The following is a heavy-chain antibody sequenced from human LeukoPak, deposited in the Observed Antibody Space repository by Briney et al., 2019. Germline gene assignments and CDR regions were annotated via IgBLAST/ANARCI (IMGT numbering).Heavy chain of an antibody. Sequence: SETLSLTCTVSGGSISSSSYYWGWIRQPPGKGLEWIGSIYYSGSTYYNPSLKSRVTISVDTSKNQFSLKLSSVTAADTAVYYCARVGYTAMVKSFDIWGQGTMVTVSS. CDR1: GGSISSSSYY. CDR2: IYYSGST. CDR3: ARVGYTAMVKSFDI. V-gene: IGHV4-39*01. J-gene: IGHJ3*02. D-gene: IGHD5-18*01.